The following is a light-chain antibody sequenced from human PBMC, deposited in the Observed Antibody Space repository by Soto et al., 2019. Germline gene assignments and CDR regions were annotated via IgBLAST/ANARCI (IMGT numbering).Light chain of an antibody. CDR3: CSYAGSYTHA. V-gene: IGLV2-11*01. CDR1: SSDVGGYYF. J-gene: IGLJ1*01. CDR2: DVT. Sequence: QSALTQPRSVSGSPGQSVTISCTGTSSDVGGYYFVSWFQQYPGKAPKLIIYDVTKGPSGVPDRFSGSKSGNTASLTISGLQTDDEADYYCCSYAGSYTHAFGTGTKVTVL.